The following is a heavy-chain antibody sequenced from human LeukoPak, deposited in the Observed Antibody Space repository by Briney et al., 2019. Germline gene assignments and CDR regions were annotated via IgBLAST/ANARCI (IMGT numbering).Heavy chain of an antibody. V-gene: IGHV4-28*01. Sequence: PSDTLSLTCAVSAYSISGSNWWGWIRQPPGKGLEWIGYIYYMGGTNYNPSLKSRVTISVDTSKNQFSLKLSSVTAADTAVYYCASLSNDFWSGYYRASGHLFDYWGQGTLVTVSS. J-gene: IGHJ4*02. CDR1: AYSISGSNW. D-gene: IGHD3-3*01. CDR3: ASLSNDFWSGYYRASGHLFDY. CDR2: IYYMGGT.